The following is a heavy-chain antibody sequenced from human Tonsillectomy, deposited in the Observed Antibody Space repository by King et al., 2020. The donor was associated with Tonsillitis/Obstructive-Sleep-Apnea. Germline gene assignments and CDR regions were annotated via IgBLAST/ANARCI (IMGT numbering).Heavy chain of an antibody. V-gene: IGHV3-72*01. CDR1: GFTFSDHY. J-gene: IGHJ6*03. D-gene: IGHD1-26*01. Sequence: VQLVGSGGDLVQPGGALRLSCAASGFTFSDHYMDWVRQAPGKGLEWVCRMRNKANSYSTEYAASVKGRFTISRDDSKNSLHLQMNSPKTEDTAVYYCAKSTNYYMDVWGKGTTVTVSS. CDR2: MRNKANSYST. CDR3: AKSTNYYMDV.